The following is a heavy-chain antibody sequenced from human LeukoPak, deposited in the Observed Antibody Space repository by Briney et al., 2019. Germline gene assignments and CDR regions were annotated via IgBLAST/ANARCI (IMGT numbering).Heavy chain of an antibody. CDR2: IIPIFGTA. Sequence: VASVKVSCKASGGTFSSYAISWVRQAPGQGLEWMGGIIPIFGTANYAQKFQGRVTITADKSTSTAYMELSSLRSEDTAVYYCARDYQVTMVRGVIIRADAFDIWGQGTMVTVSS. D-gene: IGHD3-10*01. V-gene: IGHV1-69*06. J-gene: IGHJ3*02. CDR1: GGTFSSYA. CDR3: ARDYQVTMVRGVIIRADAFDI.